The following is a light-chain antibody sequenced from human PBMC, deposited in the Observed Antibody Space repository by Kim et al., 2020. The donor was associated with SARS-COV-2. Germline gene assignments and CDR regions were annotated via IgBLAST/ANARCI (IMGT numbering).Light chain of an antibody. CDR3: QKYDSAPCT. Sequence: DIQMAQSPSSLSASVGDRVTITCRASQGISHSLAWYRQKPGKVPMLLIYGASTLQSGVPSRFSGSGSGTDFTLTISSLQPEDAATYYCQKYDSAPCTFGQGTKVDIK. V-gene: IGKV1-27*01. CDR1: QGISHS. J-gene: IGKJ1*01. CDR2: GAS.